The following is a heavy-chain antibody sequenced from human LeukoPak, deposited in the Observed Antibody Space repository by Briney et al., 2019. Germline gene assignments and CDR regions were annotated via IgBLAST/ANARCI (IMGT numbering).Heavy chain of an antibody. J-gene: IGHJ5*02. Sequence: WGSLRLSCAVSGFTFSTNARSWVRRAPPKGLQWVSVISGSGGNTYYKASVKGRVTISVDNFKNKFYLKMNTLTAEDTALYCCTKRPSTDAYKSWGEGALVSVSS. CDR2: ISGSGGNT. D-gene: IGHD5-24*01. V-gene: IGHV3-23*01. CDR3: TKRPSTDAYKS. CDR1: GFTFSTNA.